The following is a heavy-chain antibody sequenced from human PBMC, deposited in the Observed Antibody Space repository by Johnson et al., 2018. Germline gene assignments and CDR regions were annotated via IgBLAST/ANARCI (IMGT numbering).Heavy chain of an antibody. CDR3: TTGPEYYDRGYYYYYYMDV. D-gene: IGHD3-22*01. J-gene: IGHJ6*03. V-gene: IGHV3-15*07. CDR2: IKSKTDGGTT. CDR1: GFTFSNAW. Sequence: VQLVQSGGGLVKPGGSLRLSCAASGFTFSNAWMNWVRQAPGKGLEWVGRIKSKTDGGTTDYAAPVKGRFTISRDDSKNTLYLQMNSLKTEDTAVYYCTTGPEYYDRGYYYYYYMDVWGKGTTVTVS.